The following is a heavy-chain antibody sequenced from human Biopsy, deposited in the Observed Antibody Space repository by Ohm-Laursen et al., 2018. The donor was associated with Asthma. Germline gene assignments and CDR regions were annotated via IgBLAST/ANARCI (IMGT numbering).Heavy chain of an antibody. V-gene: IGHV1-69*13. J-gene: IGHJ6*02. D-gene: IGHD6-19*01. Sequence: GASVKVSCKISGYSLTDLSMHWVRRAPGQGLEWMGGIMTVFGTTNYAQKFQGRVTITADESTSTAYMEVTSLISEDTAIYYCARCQVGYSSGWSLLLKKIYYSGMDVWGQGTAVTVSS. CDR1: GYSLTDLS. CDR3: ARCQVGYSSGWSLLLKKIYYSGMDV. CDR2: IMTVFGTT.